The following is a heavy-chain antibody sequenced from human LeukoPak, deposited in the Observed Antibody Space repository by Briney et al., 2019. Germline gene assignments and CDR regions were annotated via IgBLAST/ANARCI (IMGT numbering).Heavy chain of an antibody. CDR2: ISDSGSIT. Sequence: QSGGSLRLSCAASGFAFSSCAMNWVRQAPGKGLEWVSGISDSGSITHYADSVRGRFTISRDNSKNTLYLQMNSLRAEDTEVYYCAKDPTDFDSSGQTYFDYWGQGSLVTVSS. D-gene: IGHD3-22*01. CDR1: GFAFSSCA. CDR3: AKDPTDFDSSGQTYFDY. J-gene: IGHJ4*02. V-gene: IGHV3-23*01.